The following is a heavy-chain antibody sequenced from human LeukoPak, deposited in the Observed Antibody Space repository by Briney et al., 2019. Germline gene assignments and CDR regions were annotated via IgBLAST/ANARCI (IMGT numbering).Heavy chain of an antibody. J-gene: IGHJ4*02. D-gene: IGHD3-10*01. Sequence: GGSLRLSCAASGFTVSSHYMSWVRQTPGKGLEWVSVLYASGSAYYSDSAKGRFTISRDNSKNTLYLQMNSLRAEDTAVYYCEALFYGSGSPIVDWGQGTLVTVSS. V-gene: IGHV3-53*01. CDR1: GFTVSSHY. CDR2: LYASGSA. CDR3: EALFYGSGSPIVD.